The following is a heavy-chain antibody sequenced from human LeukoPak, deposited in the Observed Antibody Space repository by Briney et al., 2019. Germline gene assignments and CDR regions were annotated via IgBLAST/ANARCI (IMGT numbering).Heavy chain of an antibody. V-gene: IGHV3-30*03. J-gene: IGHJ4*02. CDR2: MSYDGSNK. CDR3: ATETNYYGSGNYPPDY. CDR1: GFTFSVYG. D-gene: IGHD3-10*01. Sequence: PGGSLRLSCVASGFTFSVYGMHWVRQAPGKGLEWVAYMSYDGSNKNYADSVKGRFTISRDNSKNTMYLQINSLRAEDTAVYYCATETNYYGSGNYPPDYWGQGTLVTVSS.